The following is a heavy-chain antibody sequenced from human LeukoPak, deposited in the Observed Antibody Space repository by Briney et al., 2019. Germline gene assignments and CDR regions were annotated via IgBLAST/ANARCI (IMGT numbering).Heavy chain of an antibody. CDR3: ARIKYFYDNSGHYYDAFDI. CDR2: INDNGGRT. V-gene: IGHV3-64*04. J-gene: IGHJ3*02. CDR1: GFTLSSYA. D-gene: IGHD3-22*01. Sequence: GGSLRLSCSASGFTLSSYAMHWVRQAPGKGLEYVSGINDNGGRTHFADSVKGRFTISRDNSKNTLYLQMNSLRDEDTAVYYCARIKYFYDNSGHYYDAFDIWGQGTMVTVSS.